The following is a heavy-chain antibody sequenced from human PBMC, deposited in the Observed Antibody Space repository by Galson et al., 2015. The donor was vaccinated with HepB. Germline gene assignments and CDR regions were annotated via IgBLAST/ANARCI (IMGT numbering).Heavy chain of an antibody. Sequence: SVKVSCKASGGTFSNHAISWVRQAPGQGLDWMGGIFPMFGTVNLAQKFQGRVTITADKSTSTAYMELSRLRSGDTAVYYCAEGPSGYDSFDYWGRGTLVTVSS. V-gene: IGHV1-69*06. CDR3: AEGPSGYDSFDY. CDR1: GGTFSNHA. CDR2: IFPMFGTV. J-gene: IGHJ4*02. D-gene: IGHD5-12*01.